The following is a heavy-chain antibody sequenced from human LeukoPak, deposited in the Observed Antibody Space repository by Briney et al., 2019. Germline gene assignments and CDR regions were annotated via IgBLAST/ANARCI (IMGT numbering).Heavy chain of an antibody. CDR2: ISAYNGNT. Sequence: GASVKISCKASGYTFTSYGISWVRQAPGQGLEWMGWISAYNGNTNYAQKLQGRVTMTTDTSTSTAHMELRSLRSDDTAVYYCARDGGYEYNWFDPWGQGTLVTVSS. J-gene: IGHJ5*02. CDR3: ARDGGYEYNWFDP. CDR1: GYTFTSYG. D-gene: IGHD5-12*01. V-gene: IGHV1-18*01.